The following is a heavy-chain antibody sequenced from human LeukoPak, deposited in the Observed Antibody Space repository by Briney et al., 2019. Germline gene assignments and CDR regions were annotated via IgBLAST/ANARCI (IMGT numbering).Heavy chain of an antibody. CDR1: GGSFSGYY. D-gene: IGHD6-19*01. CDR3: ASDIAVAGTAAFDI. J-gene: IGHJ3*02. CDR2: INHSGST. V-gene: IGHV4-34*01. Sequence: PSETLSLTCAVYGGSFSGYYWSWIRQPPGEGLEWIGEINHSGSTNYNPSLKSRVTISVDTSKNQFSLKLSSVTAADTAVYYCASDIAVAGTAAFDIWGQGTMVTVSS.